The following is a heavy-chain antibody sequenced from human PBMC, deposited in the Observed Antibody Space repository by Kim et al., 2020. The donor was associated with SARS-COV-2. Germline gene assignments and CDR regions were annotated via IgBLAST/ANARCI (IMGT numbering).Heavy chain of an antibody. J-gene: IGHJ4*02. CDR3: ARSSDYYDSSGYSG. V-gene: IGHV4-59*08. Sequence: SETLSLTCTVSGGSISSYYWSWIRQPPGKGLEWIGYIYYSGSTNYNPSLKSRVTISVDTSKNQFSLKLSSVTAADTAVYYCARSSDYYDSSGYSGWGQGTLVTVSS. CDR1: GGSISSYY. D-gene: IGHD3-22*01. CDR2: IYYSGST.